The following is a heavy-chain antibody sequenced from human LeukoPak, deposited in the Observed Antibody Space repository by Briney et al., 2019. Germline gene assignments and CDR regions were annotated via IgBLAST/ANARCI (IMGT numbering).Heavy chain of an antibody. D-gene: IGHD6-19*01. CDR1: GFTFDDYA. CDR2: ISWNSGSI. J-gene: IGHJ4*02. CDR3: AKDMPHSSGWLGLGY. V-gene: IGHV3-9*01. Sequence: GGSLRLSCAASGFTFDDYAMHWVRQAPGKGLEWVSGISWNSGSIGYADSVKGRFTISRDNAKNSLYLQMNSLRAEDTALYYCAKDMPHSSGWLGLGYWGQGTLVTVSS.